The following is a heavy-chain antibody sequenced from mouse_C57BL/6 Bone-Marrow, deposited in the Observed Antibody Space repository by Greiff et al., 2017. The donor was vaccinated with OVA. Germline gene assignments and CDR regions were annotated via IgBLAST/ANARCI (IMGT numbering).Heavy chain of an antibody. J-gene: IGHJ3*01. CDR3: ARAWAWFAY. CDR2: ISDGGSYT. D-gene: IGHD4-1*01. V-gene: IGHV5-4*03. Sequence: DVMLVESGGGLVKPGGSLKLSCAASGFTFSSYAMSWVRQTPEKRLEWVATISDGGSYTYYPDNVKGRFTISRDNAKNNLYLQMSHLKSEDTAMYYCARAWAWFAYWGQGTLVTVSA. CDR1: GFTFSSYA.